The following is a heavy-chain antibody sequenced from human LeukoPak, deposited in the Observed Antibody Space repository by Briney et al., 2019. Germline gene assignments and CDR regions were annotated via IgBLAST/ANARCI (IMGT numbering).Heavy chain of an antibody. Sequence: SETLSLTCTVSGYSISSGYYWGWIRQPPGKGLEWIGSIYHSGSTYYNPSLKSRVTISVDTSKNQFSLKLSSVTAADTAVYYCARALVTFGGVGFDYWGQGTLVTVSS. CDR1: GYSISSGYY. CDR2: IYHSGST. V-gene: IGHV4-38-2*02. D-gene: IGHD3-16*01. J-gene: IGHJ4*02. CDR3: ARALVTFGGVGFDY.